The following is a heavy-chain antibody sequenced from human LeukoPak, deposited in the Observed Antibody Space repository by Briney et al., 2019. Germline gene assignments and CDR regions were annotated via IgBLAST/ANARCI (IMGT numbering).Heavy chain of an antibody. CDR1: GFIVSSSY. D-gene: IGHD1-26*01. V-gene: IGHV3-53*01. CDR3: ARGMEPYYYYYMDV. J-gene: IGHJ6*03. Sequence: GGSLRLSCAVSGFIVSSSYMSWVRQAPGKGLEWVSVIYSGGSTYYADSVKGRFTISRDNSKNTLYLQMNSLRAEDTAIYYCARGMEPYYYYYMDVWGKGTTVTVSS. CDR2: IYSGGST.